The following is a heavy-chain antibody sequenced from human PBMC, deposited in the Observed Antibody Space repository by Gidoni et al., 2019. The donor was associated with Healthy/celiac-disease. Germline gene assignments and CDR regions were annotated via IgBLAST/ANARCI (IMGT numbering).Heavy chain of an antibody. Sequence: QVQLVQSGAEVKKPGASVKVSCKASGYTFTSYAMHWVRQAPGQRLEWMGWINAGNGNTKYSQKFQGRVTITRDTSASTAYMELSSLRSEDTAVYYCASSVVTAIPIPKYYFDYWGQGTLVTVSS. CDR1: GYTFTSYA. CDR2: INAGNGNT. CDR3: ASSVVTAIPIPKYYFDY. D-gene: IGHD2-21*02. V-gene: IGHV1-3*01. J-gene: IGHJ4*02.